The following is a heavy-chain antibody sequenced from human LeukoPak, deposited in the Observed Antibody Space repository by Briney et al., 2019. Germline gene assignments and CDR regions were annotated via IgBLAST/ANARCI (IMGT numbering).Heavy chain of an antibody. D-gene: IGHD3-9*01. V-gene: IGHV3-21*04. CDR3: ARHHTGYQPLDY. Sequence: GGSLRLSCAASGFTFSSYSMNWVRQAPGKGLEWVSSISSSSSYIYYADSVKGRFTISRDNAKNSLYLQMNSLRAEDTAVYYCARHHTGYQPLDYWGQGTLVTVSS. CDR1: GFTFSSYS. CDR2: ISSSSSYI. J-gene: IGHJ4*02.